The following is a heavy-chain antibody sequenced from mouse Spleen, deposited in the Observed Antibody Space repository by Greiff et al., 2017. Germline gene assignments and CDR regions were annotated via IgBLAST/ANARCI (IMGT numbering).Heavy chain of an antibody. CDR3: ARGNWDYWYFDV. CDR2: ISYDGSN. Sequence: ESGPGLVKPSQSLSLTCSVTGYSITSGYYWNWIRQFPGNKLEWMGYISYDGSNNYNPSLKNRISITRDTSKNQFFLKLNSVTTEDTATYYCARGNWDYWYFDVWGAGTTVTVSS. V-gene: IGHV3-6*01. J-gene: IGHJ1*01. CDR1: GYSITSGYY. D-gene: IGHD4-1*01.